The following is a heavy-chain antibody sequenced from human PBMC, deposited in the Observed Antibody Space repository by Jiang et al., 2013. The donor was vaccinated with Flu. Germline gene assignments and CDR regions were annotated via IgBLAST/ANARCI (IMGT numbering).Heavy chain of an antibody. CDR2: INTGNGNT. V-gene: IGHV1-3*04. Sequence: GAEVKKPGASVKVSCKASGYTFSDYGITWVRQAPGQRLEWMGWINTGNGNTEYSQKFQGRVTITRDTSASTTYMELSSLRSEDTTVYYCATLGLGADVDYWGQGTLVTVSS. D-gene: IGHD1-26*01. CDR1: GYTFSDYG. CDR3: ATLGLGADVDY. J-gene: IGHJ4*02.